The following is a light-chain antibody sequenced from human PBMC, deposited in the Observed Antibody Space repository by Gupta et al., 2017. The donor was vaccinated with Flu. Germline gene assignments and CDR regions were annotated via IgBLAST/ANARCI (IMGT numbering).Light chain of an antibody. V-gene: IGLV4-69*01. CDR1: SGHSSYA. Sequence: QLVLTQSPSASAPLGASVKLTCTLSSGHSSYAIAWHQQQPGRGPRYLMNLNSDGSHTSGDGIPGHFSGSSSGAERYLTISSLQSEDEADYYCQTWGTGIRVFGGGTKLTVL. CDR3: QTWGTGIRV. J-gene: IGLJ3*02. CDR2: LNSDGSH.